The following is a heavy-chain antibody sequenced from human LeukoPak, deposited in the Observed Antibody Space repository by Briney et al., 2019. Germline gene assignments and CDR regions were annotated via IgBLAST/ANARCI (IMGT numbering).Heavy chain of an antibody. J-gene: IGHJ4*02. D-gene: IGHD3-16*01. CDR1: GGSISSSSYY. V-gene: IGHV4-39*07. CDR3: ARGNDYVWGSYAI. Sequence: PSETLSLTCTVSGGSISSSSYYWGWIRQPPGKGLEWIGSIYYSGSTYYNPSLKSRVTISVDTSKNQFSLKLSSVTAADTAVYYCARGNDYVWGSYAIWGQGTLVTVSS. CDR2: IYYSGST.